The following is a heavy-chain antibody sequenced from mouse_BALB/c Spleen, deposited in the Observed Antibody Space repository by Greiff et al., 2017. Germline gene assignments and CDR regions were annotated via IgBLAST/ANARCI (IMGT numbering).Heavy chain of an antibody. Sequence: VQLQESGAELVRPGVSVKISCKGSGYTFTDYAMHWVKQSHAKSLEWIGVISTYYGYASYNQKFKGKATMTVDKSSSTAYMELARLTSEDSAIYYCARDWGTVGGTYYAMDYWGQGTSVTVAS. CDR1: GYTFTDYA. CDR3: ARDWGTVGGTYYAMDY. CDR2: ISTYYGYA. V-gene: IGHV1S137*01. J-gene: IGHJ4*01. D-gene: IGHD1-1*01.